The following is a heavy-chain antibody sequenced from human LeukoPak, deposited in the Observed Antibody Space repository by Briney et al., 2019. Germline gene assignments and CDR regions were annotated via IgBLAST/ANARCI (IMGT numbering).Heavy chain of an antibody. J-gene: IGHJ6*03. D-gene: IGHD6-13*01. V-gene: IGHV3-48*04. Sequence: GGSLRLSCAASGFTFSTYSMNWVRQAPGKGLEWVSYISGRSESKSYADSVKGRFTISRDNAKKSLYLQMNSLRTEDTALYYCAKGGIHRGYYYYYMDVWGKGTTVTISS. CDR1: GFTFSTYS. CDR3: AKGGIHRGYYYYYMDV. CDR2: ISGRSESK.